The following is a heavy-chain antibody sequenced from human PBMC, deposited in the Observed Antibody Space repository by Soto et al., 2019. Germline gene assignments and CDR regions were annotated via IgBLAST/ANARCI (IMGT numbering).Heavy chain of an antibody. D-gene: IGHD2-15*01. V-gene: IGHV3-48*03. Sequence: EVQLVESGGDLVQPGGSLRLSCAASGFTFSNYEMNWVRQAPGKGLEWVAYISYSGSPTYYADSVKGRFTISRDNSENTLYLQMYSLRVEDTAVYYCARDSGDVVGGQGTLVTVSS. CDR1: GFTFSNYE. CDR2: ISYSGSPT. J-gene: IGHJ4*02. CDR3: ARDSGDVV.